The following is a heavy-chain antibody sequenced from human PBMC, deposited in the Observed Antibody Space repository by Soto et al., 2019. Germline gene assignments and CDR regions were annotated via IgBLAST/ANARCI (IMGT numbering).Heavy chain of an antibody. CDR2: IIPIFGTA. CDR3: ARAGGRHYGGIDY. D-gene: IGHD1-26*01. CDR1: GGTFSSYS. J-gene: IGHJ4*02. Sequence: QVQLVQSGAEVKKPGSSVKVSCKASGGTFSSYSINWVRQAPGQGLEWMGEIIPIFGTANYAQKFQGRVTIPADESTSTAYMELSSLRSEDKAVYYCARAGGRHYGGIDYWGQGTLVTVSS. V-gene: IGHV1-69*01.